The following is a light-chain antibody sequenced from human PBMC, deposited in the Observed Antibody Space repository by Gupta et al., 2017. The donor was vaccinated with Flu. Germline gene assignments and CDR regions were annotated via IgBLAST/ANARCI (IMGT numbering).Light chain of an antibody. CDR2: EVS. CDR3: SSYTSSSPDVV. Sequence: QSALTQPASVSGSPGPSITISCTGTSSDVGGYNYVSWYQQHPGKAPKLMIYEVSNRPSGVSNRFSGSKSGNTASLTISGLQAEDEADYYCSSYTSSSPDVVFGGGTKLTVL. J-gene: IGLJ2*01. V-gene: IGLV2-14*01. CDR1: SSDVGGYNY.